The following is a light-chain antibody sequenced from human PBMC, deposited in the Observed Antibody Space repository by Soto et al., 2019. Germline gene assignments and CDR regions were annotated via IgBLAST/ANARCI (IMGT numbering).Light chain of an antibody. CDR2: DAS. V-gene: IGKV1-5*01. CDR1: QSISSW. CDR3: QHYNSYWRT. Sequence: DIPMTQSPSTLSASVGDRVTITCRASQSISSWLAWYHQNPGKAPKLLIYDASSLESGVPSRFSGTGSGTEFTLTISSLQPDDFATYYCQHYNSYWRTFGQGTKVEIK. J-gene: IGKJ1*01.